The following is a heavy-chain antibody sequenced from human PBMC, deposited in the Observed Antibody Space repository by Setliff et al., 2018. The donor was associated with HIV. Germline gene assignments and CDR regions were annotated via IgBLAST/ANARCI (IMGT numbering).Heavy chain of an antibody. J-gene: IGHJ4*02. Sequence: GGSLRLSCAGSGFTFDGYGMSWVRQAPGKGLEWVSGINWNGGRTGYADSVKGRFTISRDNAKNSLYLQMNSLRAEDTALYYCARGVTMIEGGYYFDYWGQGTLVTVSS. CDR3: ARGVTMIEGGYYFDY. CDR1: GFTFDGYG. V-gene: IGHV3-20*04. D-gene: IGHD3-22*01. CDR2: INWNGGRT.